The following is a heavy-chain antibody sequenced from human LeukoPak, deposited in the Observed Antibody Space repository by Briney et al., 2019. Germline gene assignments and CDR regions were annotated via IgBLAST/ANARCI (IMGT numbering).Heavy chain of an antibody. J-gene: IGHJ5*02. CDR3: ARGIFYGGRNQYIWFDL. CDR2: RSHSGSS. D-gene: IGHD4-23*01. V-gene: IGHV4-34*01. CDR1: GEPFRGFF. Sequence: PSETLSLTCGVYGEPFRGFFWSWIRQAPGKGRKGIGERSHSGSSNYNPSLKSRITISVDTSKSQFSLRLTSVTAADTALYYCARGIFYGGRNQYIWFDLWGEGALVTVSS.